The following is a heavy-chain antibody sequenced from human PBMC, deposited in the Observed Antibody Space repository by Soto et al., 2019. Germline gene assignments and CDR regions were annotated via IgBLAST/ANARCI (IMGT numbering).Heavy chain of an antibody. CDR1: GFTFSSYA. J-gene: IGHJ3*02. CDR3: ASAYSSGWYSLGAFDI. Sequence: GSLRLSCAASGFTFSSYAMSWVRQAPGKGLEWVSAISGSGGSTYYADSVKGRFTISRDNSKNTLYLQMNSLRAEDTAVYYCASAYSSGWYSLGAFDIWGQGTMVTVSS. D-gene: IGHD6-19*01. V-gene: IGHV3-23*01. CDR2: ISGSGGST.